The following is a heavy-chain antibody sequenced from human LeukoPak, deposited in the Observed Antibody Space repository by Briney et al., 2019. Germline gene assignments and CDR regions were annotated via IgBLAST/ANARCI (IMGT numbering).Heavy chain of an antibody. D-gene: IGHD1-26*01. J-gene: IGHJ4*02. CDR1: GFTFSNAW. CDR3: TTDSGSFIFDY. V-gene: IGHV3-15*01. Sequence: PGGSLRLSCAASGFTFSNAWMSWVRQAPGKGLEWVGRIKSKIDGGTTDYAAPVKGRFTISRDDSKNTLYLQMNSLKTEDTAVYYCTTDSGSFIFDYWGQGTLVTVSS. CDR2: IKSKIDGGTT.